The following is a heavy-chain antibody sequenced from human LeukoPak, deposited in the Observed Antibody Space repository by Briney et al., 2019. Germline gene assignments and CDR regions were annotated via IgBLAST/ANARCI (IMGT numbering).Heavy chain of an antibody. CDR3: AKDIRAVAGRYDY. CDR1: GFTFDDYA. J-gene: IGHJ4*02. V-gene: IGHV3-43*02. CDR2: ISGDGGVT. D-gene: IGHD6-19*01. Sequence: GGSLRLSCAASGFTFDDYAMHWVRQAPVKGLDWVSLISGDGGVTYYADSVKGRFTLSRDNSRNSLYLQMNSLITEDTALYYCAKDIRAVAGRYDYWGQGALVTVSS.